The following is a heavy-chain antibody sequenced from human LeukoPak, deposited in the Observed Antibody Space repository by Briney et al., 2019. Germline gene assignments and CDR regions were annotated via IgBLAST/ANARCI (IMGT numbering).Heavy chain of an antibody. CDR1: GFTFSSYA. CDR2: ISGSGGST. D-gene: IGHD5-18*01. CDR3: AKALSGYSYGSLQDY. V-gene: IGHV3-23*01. J-gene: IGHJ4*02. Sequence: GGSLRLSCAASGFTFSSYAMSWVRQAPGKGLEWVSAISGSGGSTYYADSVKGWFTISRDNSKNTLYLQMNSLRAEDTAVYYCAKALSGYSYGSLQDYWGQGTLVTVSS.